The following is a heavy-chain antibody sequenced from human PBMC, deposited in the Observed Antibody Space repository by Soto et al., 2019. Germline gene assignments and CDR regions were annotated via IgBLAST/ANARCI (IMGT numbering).Heavy chain of an antibody. CDR3: AKAVRGYSYGLYYFDY. J-gene: IGHJ4*02. Sequence: GGSLRLSCAASGFTFISYAMSWVRQAPGKGLEWVSAISGSGGSTYYADSVKGRFTISRDNSKNTLYLQMNSLRAEDTAVYYCAKAVRGYSYGLYYFDYWGQGTLVTVSS. CDR2: ISGSGGST. V-gene: IGHV3-23*01. CDR1: GFTFISYA. D-gene: IGHD5-18*01.